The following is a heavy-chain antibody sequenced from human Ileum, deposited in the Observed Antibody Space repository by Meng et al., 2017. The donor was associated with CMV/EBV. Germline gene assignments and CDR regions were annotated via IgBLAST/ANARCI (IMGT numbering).Heavy chain of an antibody. J-gene: IGHJ4*02. Sequence: GESLKISCGGSGFSFSTYWMSWVRQVPGKGLEWVANIYQDGNEKNHMGSVKGRFTISRDNNRNLVYLQMNSLRAEDTAVYYCARKDPWEDPDDYFDYWGQGTLVTVSS. CDR2: IYQDGNEK. V-gene: IGHV3-7*01. D-gene: IGHD1-14*01. CDR1: GFSFSTYW. CDR3: ARKDPWEDPDDYFDY.